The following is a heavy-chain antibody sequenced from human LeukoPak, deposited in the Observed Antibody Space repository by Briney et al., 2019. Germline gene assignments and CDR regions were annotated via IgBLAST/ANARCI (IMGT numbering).Heavy chain of an antibody. CDR3: ARGTPMATNYYFDY. J-gene: IGHJ4*02. CDR2: INHSGST. CDR1: GGSFSDYY. V-gene: IGHV4-34*01. Sequence: SETLSLTCAVYGGSFSDYYGSWIRQPPGKGLEWIGEINHSGSTNYNPSLKSRVTISVDTSKNQFSLKLSSVTAADTAVYYCARGTPMATNYYFDYWGQGTLVTVSS. D-gene: IGHD5-18*01.